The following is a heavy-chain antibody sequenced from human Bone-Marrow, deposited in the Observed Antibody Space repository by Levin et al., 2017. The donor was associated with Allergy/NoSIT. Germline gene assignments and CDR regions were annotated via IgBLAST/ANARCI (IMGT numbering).Heavy chain of an antibody. CDR3: ARLGGWTGYYSYFDI. V-gene: IGHV5-51*01. D-gene: IGHD3/OR15-3a*01. J-gene: IGHJ3*02. CDR1: GYSFTSHW. Sequence: GESLKISCQISGYSFTSHWIGWVRQMPGKGLEWMGIIYPGDSDTRYSPSFQGQVTMSADKSINTAYLQWSSLKASDTAMYYCARLGGWTGYYSYFDIWGQGTMVTVSS. CDR2: IYPGDSDT.